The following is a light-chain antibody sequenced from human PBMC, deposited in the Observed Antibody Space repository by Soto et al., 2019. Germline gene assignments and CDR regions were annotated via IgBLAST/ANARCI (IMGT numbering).Light chain of an antibody. CDR3: QQYNSYSSWT. Sequence: DIQMTQSPSTLSASVGDRVTITCRASQMINSWLAWYQQKPGKAPKLLIYKTSSLETGVPSRFGGSGSGTEFTLTISSLQPDYFATYYCQQYNSYSSWTFGQGTKLEIK. V-gene: IGKV1-5*03. J-gene: IGKJ2*02. CDR1: QMINSW. CDR2: KTS.